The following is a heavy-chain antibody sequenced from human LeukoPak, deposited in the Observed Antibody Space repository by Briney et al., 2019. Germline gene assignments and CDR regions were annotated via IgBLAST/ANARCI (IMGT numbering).Heavy chain of an antibody. CDR2: IYRGGST. CDR3: ARASPGTYHFDY. J-gene: IGHJ4*02. Sequence: GGSLRLSCAASGFMVSSNYMSWVRQAPGKGLEWVSVIYRGGSTYYAASVKGRFTICSNNSKNTLYLQMNSLRAEDTAVYYCARASPGTYHFDYWGQGTLVTVSS. D-gene: IGHD2-2*01. V-gene: IGHV3-53*01. CDR1: GFMVSSNY.